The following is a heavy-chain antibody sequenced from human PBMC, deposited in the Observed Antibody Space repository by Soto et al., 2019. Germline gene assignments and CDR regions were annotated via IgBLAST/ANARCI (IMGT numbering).Heavy chain of an antibody. Sequence: PVGSLRLSCAASGFTFSSYSMNWVRQAPGKGLEWVSSISSSSSYIYYADSVKGRFTISRDNAKNSLYLQMDSLRAEDTAVYYCARDLSSSWFPGAFDIWGQGTMVTVSS. CDR2: ISSSSSYI. D-gene: IGHD6-13*01. J-gene: IGHJ3*02. CDR1: GFTFSSYS. V-gene: IGHV3-21*01. CDR3: ARDLSSSWFPGAFDI.